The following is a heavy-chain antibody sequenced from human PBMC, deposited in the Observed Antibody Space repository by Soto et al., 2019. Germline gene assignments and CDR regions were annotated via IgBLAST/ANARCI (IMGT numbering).Heavy chain of an antibody. D-gene: IGHD6-13*01. CDR3: ARDSGAKLSSS. CDR1: GGTFSSYR. V-gene: IGHV1-69*01. J-gene: IGHJ1*01. Sequence: QVQLVQSGAEVKKPGSSVKVSCKASGGTFSSYRINWVRQAPGQGLERVGGIVPIYRTADYAQKIQGRVTITADESARTAYMELRSLKSQDTTVYYCARDSGAKLSSSWGQGTLVTVSS. CDR2: IVPIYRTA.